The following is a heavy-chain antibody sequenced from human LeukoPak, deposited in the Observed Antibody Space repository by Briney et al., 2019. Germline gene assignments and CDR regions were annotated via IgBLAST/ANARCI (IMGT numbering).Heavy chain of an antibody. CDR3: ASLPDH. Sequence: TGGSLRLSCAASGFTFSSYWMHWVRQAPGKGLVWVSRISRDGSSTSYADSVKGRFTISRDNAKNTPYLQMNSLKAEDTAVYYCASLPDHWGQGTLVTVSS. CDR1: GFTFSSYW. J-gene: IGHJ5*02. V-gene: IGHV3-74*01. CDR2: ISRDGSST.